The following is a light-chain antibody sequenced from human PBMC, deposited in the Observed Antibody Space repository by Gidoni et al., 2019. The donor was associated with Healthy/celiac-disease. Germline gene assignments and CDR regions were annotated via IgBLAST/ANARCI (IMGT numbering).Light chain of an antibody. CDR3: QQYYSTLRT. CDR1: QSVLYSSNNKHY. CDR2: WAY. V-gene: IGKV4-1*01. J-gene: IGKJ1*01. Sequence: DIVMTQSPDSLAVSLGERATINCKSSQSVLYSSNNKHYLAWYQQKPGQPPKLLIYWAYTRESGVPDRFSGSGSGTDFTLTISSLQAEDVAVYYCQQYYSTLRTFGQGTKVEIK.